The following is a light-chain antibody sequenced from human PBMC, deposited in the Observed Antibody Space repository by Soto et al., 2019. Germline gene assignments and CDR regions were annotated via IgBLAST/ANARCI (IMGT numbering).Light chain of an antibody. V-gene: IGLV2-14*03. Sequence: QSALTQPVSVSGSPGQSITISCTGTSSDVGGYNYVSWYQHHPGKVPKLLIYDVNMRPPGISNRFSGSKSGNTASLTISGIQAEDEAYYYCGSYTNSITLVFGGGTKLTVL. CDR2: DVN. J-gene: IGLJ2*01. CDR3: GSYTNSITLV. CDR1: SSDVGGYNY.